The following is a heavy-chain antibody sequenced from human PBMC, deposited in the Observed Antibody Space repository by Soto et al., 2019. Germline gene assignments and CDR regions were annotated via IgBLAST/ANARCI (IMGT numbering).Heavy chain of an antibody. J-gene: IGHJ4*02. D-gene: IGHD3-3*01. V-gene: IGHV4-30-4*01. Sequence: PSETLSLTCTVSGGSTSSDNYWSWIRQPPGKGLEWIGHIYYSGNTDYNPSLKSRLAISVDRSKNQFSLKLSSVTAADTAVYYCARGTAYYDFWSGYPSVAYYFDYWGQGTLVTVSS. CDR1: GGSTSSDNY. CDR3: ARGTAYYDFWSGYPSVAYYFDY. CDR2: IYYSGNT.